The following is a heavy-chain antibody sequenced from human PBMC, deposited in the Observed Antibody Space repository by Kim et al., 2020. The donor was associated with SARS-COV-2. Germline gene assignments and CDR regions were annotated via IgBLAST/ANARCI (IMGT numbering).Heavy chain of an antibody. D-gene: IGHD2-2*01. V-gene: IGHV3-21*01. CDR1: GFTFSSYS. CDR2: ISSSSSYI. Sequence: GGSLRLSCAASGFTFSSYSMNWVRQAPGKGLEWVSSISSSSSYIYYADSVKGRFTISRDNAKNSLYLQTNSLRAEDTAVYYCARSYCSSTSCYLLYYYYYYGMDVWGQGTTVPDSS. J-gene: IGHJ6*02. CDR3: ARSYCSSTSCYLLYYYYYYGMDV.